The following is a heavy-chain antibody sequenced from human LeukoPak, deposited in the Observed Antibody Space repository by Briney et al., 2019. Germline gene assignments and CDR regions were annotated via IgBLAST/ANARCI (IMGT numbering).Heavy chain of an antibody. CDR2: IYHSGST. Sequence: SGTLSLTCAVSGGSISSSNWWSWVRQPPGKGLEWIGEIYHSGSTNYNPSLKSRVTISVDKSKNQFSLKLSSVSAADTAVYYCAGRGHSYAHIDYWGQGTLVTVSS. J-gene: IGHJ4*02. V-gene: IGHV4-4*02. CDR3: AGRGHSYAHIDY. D-gene: IGHD3-10*01. CDR1: GGSISSSNW.